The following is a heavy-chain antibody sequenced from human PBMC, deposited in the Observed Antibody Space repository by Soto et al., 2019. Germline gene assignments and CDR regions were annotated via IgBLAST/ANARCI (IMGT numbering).Heavy chain of an antibody. CDR1: GFTFSSYA. Sequence: VGSLRLSCAASGFTFSSYAMHWVRQAPGKGLEWVAVISYDGSNKYYADSVKGRFTISRDNSKNTLYLQMNSLRAEDTAVYYCARVQYSSSWYWGDYYYYGMDVWGQGTTVTVSS. D-gene: IGHD6-13*01. CDR2: ISYDGSNK. J-gene: IGHJ6*02. CDR3: ARVQYSSSWYWGDYYYYGMDV. V-gene: IGHV3-30-3*01.